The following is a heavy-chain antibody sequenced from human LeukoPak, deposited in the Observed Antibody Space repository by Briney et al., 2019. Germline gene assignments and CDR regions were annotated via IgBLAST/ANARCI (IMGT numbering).Heavy chain of an antibody. J-gene: IGHJ4*02. D-gene: IGHD6-6*01. V-gene: IGHV3-64*01. CDR2: ISDNGGST. CDR1: GFTFSSYS. CDR3: ARALIAARPDSLFDY. Sequence: TGGSLRLSCAASGFTFSSYSMNWVRQAPGKGLEYVSTISDNGGSTFYANSVKGRFTISRDNSKNTLYLQMGSLRPEDMAVYYCARALIAARPDSLFDYWGQGTLVTVSS.